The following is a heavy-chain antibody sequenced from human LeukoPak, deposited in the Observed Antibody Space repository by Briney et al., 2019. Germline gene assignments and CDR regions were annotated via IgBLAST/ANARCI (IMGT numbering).Heavy chain of an antibody. Sequence: ASVKVSCKASGYTVENYDINWVRQATGQGLEWMGWMNPNSGNTGFAQKFQDRVSMTRDTSINTAYMELTSLRSGDTAVYYCARATPGGLHGYSFDYWGQGTVVTVYS. CDR3: ARATPGGLHGYSFDY. CDR2: MNPNSGNT. J-gene: IGHJ4*02. D-gene: IGHD5-24*01. CDR1: GYTVENYD. V-gene: IGHV1-8*02.